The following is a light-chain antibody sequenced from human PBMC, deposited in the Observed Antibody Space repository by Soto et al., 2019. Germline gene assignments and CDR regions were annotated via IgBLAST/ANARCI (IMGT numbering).Light chain of an antibody. V-gene: IGLV1-40*01. J-gene: IGLJ2*01. Sequence: QSALTQPPSVSGAPGQRVTISCTGSSSNIGAGYDVHWYQQFLGTAPKLLIYGNSNRPSGVPARFSGSKSGSSASLAITGLQAEDEADYYCQSYDSSLTGPKVLFGGGTKLTVL. CDR2: GNS. CDR1: SSNIGAGYD. CDR3: QSYDSSLTGPKVL.